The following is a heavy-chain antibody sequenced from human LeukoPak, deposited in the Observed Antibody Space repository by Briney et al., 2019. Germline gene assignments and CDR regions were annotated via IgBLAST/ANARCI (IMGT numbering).Heavy chain of an antibody. CDR3: ARGRNIVATILTG. V-gene: IGHV3-21*01. J-gene: IGHJ4*02. D-gene: IGHD5-12*01. CDR2: ISSSSSYL. Sequence: GGSLRLSCAASGFTFSSYSMNWVRQAPGKGLEWVSSISSSSSYLYYADSVKGRFTISRDNAKNSLYLQMNSLRAEDTAVYYCARGRNIVATILTGWGQGTLVTVSS. CDR1: GFTFSSYS.